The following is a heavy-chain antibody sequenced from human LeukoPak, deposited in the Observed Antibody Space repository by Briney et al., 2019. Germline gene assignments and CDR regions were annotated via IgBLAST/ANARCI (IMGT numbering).Heavy chain of an antibody. D-gene: IGHD1-26*01. CDR3: ASGGATYNN. J-gene: IGHJ4*02. V-gene: IGHV3-7*01. CDR2: IKQDGSEK. CDR1: GFTFSSYW. Sequence: PGGPLRLSCAASGFTFSSYWMSWVRQAPGKGLEWVANIKQDGSEKYYVDSVKGRFTISRDNAKNSLFLQMNSLRAEDTAVYYCASGGATYNNWGRGTLVTVSS.